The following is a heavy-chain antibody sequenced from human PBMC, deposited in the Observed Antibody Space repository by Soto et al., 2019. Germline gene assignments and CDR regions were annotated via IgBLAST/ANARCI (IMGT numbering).Heavy chain of an antibody. J-gene: IGHJ4*02. CDR3: AREDCTSTSCYYFDY. Sequence: QVQLVESGGGVVQPGRSLRLSCAASGFTFSTYGMHWVRQAPGKGLEWVAVISYDGSNKYYADSVKGRFPISRDNSKNTLYLQMNSLRSEDTAVYYCAREDCTSTSCYYFDYWGQGTLVTVSS. D-gene: IGHD2-2*01. V-gene: IGHV3-30*03. CDR1: GFTFSTYG. CDR2: ISYDGSNK.